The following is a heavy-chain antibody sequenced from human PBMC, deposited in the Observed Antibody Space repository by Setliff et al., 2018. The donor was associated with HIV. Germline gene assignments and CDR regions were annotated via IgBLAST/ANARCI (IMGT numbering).Heavy chain of an antibody. CDR2: ISTYNGNT. CDR3: ARDSEAGV. Sequence: SVKVSCKASGYTFNNYGISWVRQAPGQGLEWMGWISTYNGNTNYAQKFQGRVTLTTDTSTNTAYMELRGLKSDDTAMYYCARDSEAGVWGQGTLVTVSS. D-gene: IGHD3-10*01. CDR1: GYTFNNYG. V-gene: IGHV1-18*01. J-gene: IGHJ4*02.